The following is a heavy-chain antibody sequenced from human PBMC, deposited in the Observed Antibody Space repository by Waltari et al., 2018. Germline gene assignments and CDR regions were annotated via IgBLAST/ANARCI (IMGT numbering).Heavy chain of an antibody. J-gene: IGHJ6*02. CDR2: ISNSYDTT. CDR1: GFTFSDYA. Sequence: EMHLLESGGSLAQPGESLRLSCAASGFTFSDYAMAWVRQAPGRGLEWDSTISNSYDTTYYAESVKGRFTISRDNSKSTLFLQMNSLRADDTAIYYCAKELERKPYYYYGWDVWGQGTTVTVSS. V-gene: IGHV3-23*01. D-gene: IGHD1-1*01. CDR3: AKELERKPYYYYGWDV.